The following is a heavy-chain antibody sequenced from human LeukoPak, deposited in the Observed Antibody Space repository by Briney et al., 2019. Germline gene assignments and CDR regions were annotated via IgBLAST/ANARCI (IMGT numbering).Heavy chain of an antibody. Sequence: SETLSLTCTVSGGPISSHYWSWIRQPPGKGLEWIGYIYYSGSTNYNPSLKSRVTISVDTSKNQFSLKLSSVTAADTAVYYCARVVVVVPAAIPHWFDPWGQGTLVTVSS. V-gene: IGHV4-59*11. D-gene: IGHD2-2*02. CDR3: ARVVVVVPAAIPHWFDP. J-gene: IGHJ5*02. CDR1: GGPISSHY. CDR2: IYYSGST.